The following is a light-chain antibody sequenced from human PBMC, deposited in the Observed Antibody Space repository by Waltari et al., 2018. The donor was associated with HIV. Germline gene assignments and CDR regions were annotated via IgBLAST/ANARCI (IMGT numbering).Light chain of an antibody. CDR2: DTS. CDR3: QQYNNWPPWT. CDR1: QSVSSN. V-gene: IGKV3-15*01. Sequence: EIVMTQSPATLSVSPGERATLSCKASQSVSSNLAWYQQRPGQAPRLLIFDTSSRATGIPARFSGTGSGTEFTLTISDLQSEDFAVYYCQQYNNWPPWTFGQGTEVEI. J-gene: IGKJ1*01.